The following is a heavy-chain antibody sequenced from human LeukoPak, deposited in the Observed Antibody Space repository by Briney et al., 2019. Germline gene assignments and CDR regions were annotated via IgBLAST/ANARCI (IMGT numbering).Heavy chain of an antibody. D-gene: IGHD6-6*01. Sequence: GGSLSLSCIASGFSFSGHWMHWARPLPGLGRVWVSRIRPTGSTTSYADSVKGRFTVSRDNAKNTLYLQVNNLRAEDTAVYYCARGPNSNWSGLDFWGQGTLLTVSS. CDR1: GFSFSGHW. V-gene: IGHV3-74*01. J-gene: IGHJ4*02. CDR3: ARGPNSNWSGLDF. CDR2: IRPTGSTT.